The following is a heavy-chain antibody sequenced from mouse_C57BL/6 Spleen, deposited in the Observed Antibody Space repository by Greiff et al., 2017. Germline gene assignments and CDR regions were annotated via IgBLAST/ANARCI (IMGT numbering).Heavy chain of an antibody. CDR1: GYTFTASA. Sequence: QVPLQQSGPELVRPGVSVKISCTGSGYTFTASAMHWVKQSHATSLEWIGVISTYYGDASYNQKFKDKATMAVDKSYSTDYMELAGLTAEDSAVYYCERGLRRDYWGQGTTLTVSS. J-gene: IGHJ2*01. CDR2: ISTYYGDA. D-gene: IGHD2-4*01. CDR3: ERGLRRDY. V-gene: IGHV1-67*01.